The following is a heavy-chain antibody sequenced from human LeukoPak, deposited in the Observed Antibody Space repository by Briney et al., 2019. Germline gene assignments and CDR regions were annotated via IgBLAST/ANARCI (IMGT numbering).Heavy chain of an antibody. Sequence: SETLSLTCTVSGGSISSYYWSWIRQPPGKGLEWIGYIYYSGSTNYNPSLKSRVTISVDTSKNQFSLKLSSVTAADTAVYYCARGDERKRPDYFWSGYYTGMVADYWGQGTLVTVSS. CDR3: ARGDERKRPDYFWSGYYTGMVADY. V-gene: IGHV4-59*01. CDR1: GGSISSYY. CDR2: IYYSGST. D-gene: IGHD3-3*01. J-gene: IGHJ4*02.